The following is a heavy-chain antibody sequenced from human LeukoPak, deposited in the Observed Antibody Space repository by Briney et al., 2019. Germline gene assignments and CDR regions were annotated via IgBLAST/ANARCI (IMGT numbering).Heavy chain of an antibody. CDR1: GFTFSSYA. CDR2: ISGSGGST. Sequence: GGSLRLSCAASGFTFSSYAMSWVRQAPGKGLEWVSAISGSGGSTYYADSVKGRFTISRDNSKNTLYLQMNSLRAEDTAVYYCARGSYDSSGYCDYWGQGTLVTVSS. J-gene: IGHJ4*02. V-gene: IGHV3-23*01. D-gene: IGHD3-22*01. CDR3: ARGSYDSSGYCDY.